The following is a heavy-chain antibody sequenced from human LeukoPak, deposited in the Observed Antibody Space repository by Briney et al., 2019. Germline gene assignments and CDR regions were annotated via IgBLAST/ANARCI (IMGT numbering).Heavy chain of an antibody. CDR3: ARDHGGGGAYYYDSSGYYYGWFDP. CDR1: GGTFSSYS. CDR2: IIPIFDTA. Sequence: GASVKASCKASGGTFSSYSISWVRQAPGQGLEWMGGIIPIFDTADYAQKFQGRVTITADESTSTAYMELSSLRSEDTAVYYCARDHGGGGAYYYDSSGYYYGWFDPWGQGTLVTVSS. J-gene: IGHJ5*02. D-gene: IGHD3-22*01. V-gene: IGHV1-69*13.